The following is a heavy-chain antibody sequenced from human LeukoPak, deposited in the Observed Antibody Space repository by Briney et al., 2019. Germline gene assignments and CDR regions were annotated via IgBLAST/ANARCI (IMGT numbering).Heavy chain of an antibody. V-gene: IGHV1-2*02. CDR1: GYSFTDYY. CDR3: ARADRLHGGPYLIGP. CDR2: INPNSGGT. J-gene: IGHJ5*02. Sequence: ASVKVSCKTSGYSFTDYYMHWVRQAPGQGLEWMGWINPNSGGTSSAQKFRGRVTMTRETSITTVYMEVSWLTSDDTAIYYCARADRLHGGPYLIGPWGQGTLVTVSS. D-gene: IGHD2-21*01.